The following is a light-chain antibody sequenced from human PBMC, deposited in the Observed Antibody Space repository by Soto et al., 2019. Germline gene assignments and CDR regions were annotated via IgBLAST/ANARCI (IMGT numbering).Light chain of an antibody. V-gene: IGKV1-12*01. CDR1: QGISSW. J-gene: IGKJ4*02. Sequence: DIQMTQSPSSLSASVGDRVTITCQASQGISSWLDWYQQKPGKAPKLLIYAASSLQSGVPSRFSGSGSGTDFTFTISSLQPEDIATYYCQQDDSLPCTFGGGTKVDIK. CDR2: AAS. CDR3: QQDDSLPCT.